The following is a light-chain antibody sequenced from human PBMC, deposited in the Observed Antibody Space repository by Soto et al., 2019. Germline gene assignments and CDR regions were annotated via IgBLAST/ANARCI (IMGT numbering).Light chain of an antibody. Sequence: DIQMTQSPSSLSASVGDRVTITFRASQGISNSLAWYQQKPVKVPKLLIYAASPLQSGVPSRFSGSGSGTDFTLIISSLQPEDVATDYGQQYNDAPWTFGPGTKVEIK. CDR2: AAS. CDR3: QQYNDAPWT. V-gene: IGKV1-27*01. J-gene: IGKJ1*01. CDR1: QGISNS.